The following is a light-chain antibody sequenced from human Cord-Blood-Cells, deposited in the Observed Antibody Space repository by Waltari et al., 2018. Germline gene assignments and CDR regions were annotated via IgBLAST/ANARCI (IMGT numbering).Light chain of an antibody. V-gene: IGKV1-5*03. Sequence: DIQMTQSPSTLSASVGDRVTITCRASQSISSWLAWYQQKPGKAPKLLISKASSLESGVPSRFSGSGSGTEFTLTINSLQPDDFATYYCQQYNSYSTFGQGTKVEIK. CDR1: QSISSW. CDR3: QQYNSYST. J-gene: IGKJ1*01. CDR2: KAS.